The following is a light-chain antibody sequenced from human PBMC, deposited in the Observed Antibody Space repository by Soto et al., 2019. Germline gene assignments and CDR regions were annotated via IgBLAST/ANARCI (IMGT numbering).Light chain of an antibody. CDR2: GAS. Sequence: DIPMTQSQSTLSASVGDRVTITFRASQAISNFLVWYQQKPEKVPKLLMDGASTVPSGVPSRFSGSGSGTDFTLTISSLQPEDVATYYCQNYHSAPWTFGQVT. CDR1: QAISNF. J-gene: IGKJ1*01. CDR3: QNYHSAPWT. V-gene: IGKV1-27*01.